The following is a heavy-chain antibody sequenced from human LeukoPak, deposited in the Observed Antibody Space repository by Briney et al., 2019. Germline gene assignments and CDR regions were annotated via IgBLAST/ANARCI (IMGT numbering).Heavy chain of an antibody. J-gene: IGHJ4*02. D-gene: IGHD1-26*01. CDR2: ITPSGDSA. V-gene: IGHV1-46*01. CDR1: GYTFTGYY. Sequence: ASVKVSCKASGYTFTGYYMHWVRQAPGQGLEWLGVITPSGDSATYAQTFQGRLTMTRDLSTSTLYMDLGSLRSEDTAIYFCARDWDKMDYWGQGTLVAVSS. CDR3: ARDWDKMDY.